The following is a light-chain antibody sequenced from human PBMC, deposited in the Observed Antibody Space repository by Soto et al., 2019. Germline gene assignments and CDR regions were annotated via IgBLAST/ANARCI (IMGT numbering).Light chain of an antibody. J-gene: IGKJ2*01. CDR1: QSISSW. CDR2: DAS. V-gene: IGKV1-5*01. CDR3: QQYNSYSYT. Sequence: DIQMTQSPSTLSASVGDRVTITCRASQSISSWLAWYQQKPGKAPKLLIYDASSLESGVPSRFSGSGSGTEFTLTISSLQPDDSAPYYCQQYNSYSYTFGQGTKLEIK.